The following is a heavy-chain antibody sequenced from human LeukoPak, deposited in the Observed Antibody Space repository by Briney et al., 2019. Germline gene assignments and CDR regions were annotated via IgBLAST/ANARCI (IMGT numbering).Heavy chain of an antibody. CDR1: GFTFSSYA. D-gene: IGHD3-10*01. J-gene: IGHJ6*03. CDR3: AREYGSGSYSPLSSYYYYYYMDV. V-gene: IGHV3-30*02. Sequence: GGSLRLSCAASGFTFSSYAMHWVRQAPGKGLEWVAFIRYGGTIKYYADSVKGRFTISRDNSKNTLYVQMNSLRAEDTAVYYCAREYGSGSYSPLSSYYYYYYMDVWGKGTTVTVSS. CDR2: IRYGGTIK.